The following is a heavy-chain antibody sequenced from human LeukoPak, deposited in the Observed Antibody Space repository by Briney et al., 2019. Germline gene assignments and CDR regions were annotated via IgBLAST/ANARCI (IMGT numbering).Heavy chain of an antibody. CDR3: ASHRVEISSGSAIDY. CDR2: INHSGST. J-gene: IGHJ4*02. Sequence: SETLSLTCAVYGGSFSGYYWSWIRQPPGKGLEWIGEINHSGSTNYNPSLKSRVTISVDTSKNQFSLKLSSVTAADTAVYYCASHRVEISSGSAIDYWGQGTLVTVSS. CDR1: GGSFSGYY. D-gene: IGHD6-19*01. V-gene: IGHV4-34*01.